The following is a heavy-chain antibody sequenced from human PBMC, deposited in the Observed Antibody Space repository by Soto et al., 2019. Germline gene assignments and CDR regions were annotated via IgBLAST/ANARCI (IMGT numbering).Heavy chain of an antibody. CDR2: VYYSGAA. D-gene: IGHD3-16*02. CDR3: ARDHGSYPNT. Sequence: LSLTCNVSGGAITSDFWSWIRQPPGKGLEWIGYVYYSGAADYNPSLKPRVTISIATSKTQFSLRLASATAADTGVYYCARDHGSYPNTWGQGILVTVSS. V-gene: IGHV4-59*01. J-gene: IGHJ1*01. CDR1: GGAITSDF.